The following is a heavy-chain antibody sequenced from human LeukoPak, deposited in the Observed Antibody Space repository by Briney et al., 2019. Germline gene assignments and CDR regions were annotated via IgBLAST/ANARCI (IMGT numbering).Heavy chain of an antibody. CDR3: ARGGDNHAFDI. CDR1: GFTFSSYA. CDR2: ISYDGSNK. Sequence: GGSLRLSCAASGFTFSSYAMHWVRQAPGKGLEWVAVISYDGSNKYYADSVKGRFTISRDNAKNTLYLQMNSLGAEDTAVYYCARGGDNHAFDIWGQGTVVTVSS. D-gene: IGHD1-14*01. J-gene: IGHJ3*02. V-gene: IGHV3-30*04.